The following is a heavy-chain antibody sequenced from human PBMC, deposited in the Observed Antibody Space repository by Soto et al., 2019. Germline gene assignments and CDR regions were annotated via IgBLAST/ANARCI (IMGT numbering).Heavy chain of an antibody. Sequence: GGSPKLSCASSGFPVSRNYMGRVRQAPGKGLEWVSVIYSGGSTHYADSVKGRFTISRDNSKNTLYLQMNSLRAEDTAVYYCAREQESSSSTHWGQGTLVTVSS. D-gene: IGHD6-6*01. V-gene: IGHV3-66*01. CDR1: GFPVSRNY. CDR3: AREQESSSSTH. CDR2: IYSGGST. J-gene: IGHJ4*02.